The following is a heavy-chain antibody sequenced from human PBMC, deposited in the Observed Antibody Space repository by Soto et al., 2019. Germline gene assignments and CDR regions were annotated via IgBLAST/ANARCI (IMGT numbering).Heavy chain of an antibody. CDR3: ARDQYCSGGSCYYDYGDYVPYYYYYMDV. CDR2: INPSGGST. D-gene: IGHD2-15*01. Sequence: ASVKVSCKASGYTFTSYYMHWVRQAPRQGLEWMGIINPSGGSTSYAQKFQGRVTMTRDTSTSTVYMELSSLRSEDTAVYYCARDQYCSGGSCYYDYGDYVPYYYYYMDVWGKGTTVTVSS. V-gene: IGHV1-46*03. CDR1: GYTFTSYY. J-gene: IGHJ6*03.